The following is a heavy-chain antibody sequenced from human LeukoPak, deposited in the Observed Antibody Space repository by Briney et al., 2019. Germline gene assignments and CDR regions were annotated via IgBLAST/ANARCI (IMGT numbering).Heavy chain of an antibody. CDR1: GYTFTSYG. J-gene: IGHJ6*02. V-gene: IGHV1-18*01. CDR2: ISAYNGNT. CDR3: AREIKWVPAALGSYYYYGMDV. D-gene: IGHD2-2*01. Sequence: GASVKVSCKASGYTFTSYGISWVRQAPGQGLEWMGWISAYNGNTNYAQKLQGRITMTTDTSTNTAYMELRSLRSDDTAVYYCAREIKWVPAALGSYYYYGMDVWGQGTTVTVSS.